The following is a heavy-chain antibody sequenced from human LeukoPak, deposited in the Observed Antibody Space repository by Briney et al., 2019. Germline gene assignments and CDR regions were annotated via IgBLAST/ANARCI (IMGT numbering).Heavy chain of an antibody. D-gene: IGHD3-10*01. V-gene: IGHV3-23*01. CDR3: AKVLGFGGDAYGMDV. J-gene: IGHJ6*02. CDR2: ISSGGTT. CDR1: GGSTFRRYD. Sequence: PGGSLRLSCAASGGSTFRRYDLTWVRQAPGKGLEWVSLISSGGTTYYADSVRGRFTISRDFSKNTLYLQVNSLRTDDTAVYYCAKVLGFGGDAYGMDVWGQGTTVTVSS.